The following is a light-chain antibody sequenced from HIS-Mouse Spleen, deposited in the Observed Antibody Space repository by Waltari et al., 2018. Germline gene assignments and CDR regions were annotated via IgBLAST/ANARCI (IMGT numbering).Light chain of an antibody. CDR3: YSTDSSGNHRV. Sequence: SYELTQPPSVSVSPGQTARITCSGAALPKKYAYWYQQKSGQAPVLVIYEDSKRPSGIPVRFSGSRSGTMATLTISGAQVEDEADYYCYSTDSSGNHRVFGGGTKLTVL. CDR2: EDS. V-gene: IGLV3-10*01. J-gene: IGLJ2*01. CDR1: ALPKKY.